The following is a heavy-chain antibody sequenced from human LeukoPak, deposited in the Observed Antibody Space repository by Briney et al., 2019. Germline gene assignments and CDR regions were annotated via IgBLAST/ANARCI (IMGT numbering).Heavy chain of an antibody. CDR3: AREASSGYRVDY. CDR2: IYYSGST. J-gene: IGHJ4*02. Sequence: SETLSLTCTVSGGSISSYYWSWIRQPPGKGLEWIGYIYYSGSTSYNPSLKSRVTISVDTSKNQFSLKLSSVTAADTAVYYCAREASSGYRVDYWGQGTLVTVSS. CDR1: GGSISSYY. V-gene: IGHV4-59*01. D-gene: IGHD3-22*01.